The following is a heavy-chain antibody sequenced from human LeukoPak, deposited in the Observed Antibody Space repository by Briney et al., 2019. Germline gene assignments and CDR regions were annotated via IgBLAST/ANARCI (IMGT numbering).Heavy chain of an antibody. CDR3: ASHHYYDSSGLDDYFDY. J-gene: IGHJ4*02. Sequence: GGSLRLSCAASGFTFRSYAMSWVRQAPGKGLEWVSAISGSGGSTYYADSVKGRFTISRDNSKNTLYLQMNSLRAEGTAVYYCASHHYYDSSGLDDYFDYWGQGTLVTVSS. V-gene: IGHV3-23*01. D-gene: IGHD3-22*01. CDR1: GFTFRSYA. CDR2: ISGSGGST.